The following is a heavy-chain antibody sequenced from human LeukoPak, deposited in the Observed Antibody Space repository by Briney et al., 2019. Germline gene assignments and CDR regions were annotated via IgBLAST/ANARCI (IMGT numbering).Heavy chain of an antibody. D-gene: IGHD3-10*01. J-gene: IGHJ4*02. CDR2: MNPNSGNT. V-gene: IGHV1-8*01. CDR3: ARGRSVWFGELLNNY. Sequence: ASVKVSCKASGYTFTSYDINWVRQATGQGLEWMGRMNPNSGNTGYAQKFQGRVTMTRNTSISTAYMELSSLRSEDTAVYYCARGRSVWFGELLNNYWGQGTLVTVSS. CDR1: GYTFTSYD.